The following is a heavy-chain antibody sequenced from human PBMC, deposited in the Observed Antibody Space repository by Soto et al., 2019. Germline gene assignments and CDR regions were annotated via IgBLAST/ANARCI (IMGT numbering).Heavy chain of an antibody. CDR2: ISSNGGST. V-gene: IGHV3-64D*06. CDR3: AKDVCGGSATSSYTRLDF. Sequence: GGSLRLSCSASGFTFSSYAMHWVRQAPGKGLEYVSAISSNGGSTYYADSVKGRFTISRDNSKNTLYLQMSSLSVEDTALYYCAKDVCGGSATSSYTRLDFWGQRALVTVSS. D-gene: IGHD2-2*02. J-gene: IGHJ4*02. CDR1: GFTFSSYA.